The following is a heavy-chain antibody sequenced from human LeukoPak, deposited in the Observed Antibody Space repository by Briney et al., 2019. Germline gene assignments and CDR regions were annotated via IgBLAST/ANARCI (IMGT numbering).Heavy chain of an antibody. CDR1: GGSISSYY. CDR3: ARDGGPGYSYGFFDY. V-gene: IGHV4-59*01. CDR2: IYYSGST. Sequence: SETLSLTCTVSGGSISSYYWSWIRQPPGKGLEWIGYIYYSGSTNYNPSLKSRVTISVGTSKNQFSLKLSSVTAADTAVYYCARDGGPGYSYGFFDYWGQGTLVTVSS. D-gene: IGHD5-18*01. J-gene: IGHJ4*02.